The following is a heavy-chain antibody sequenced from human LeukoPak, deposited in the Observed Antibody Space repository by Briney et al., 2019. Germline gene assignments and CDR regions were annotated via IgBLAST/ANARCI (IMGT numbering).Heavy chain of an antibody. CDR3: ARGRENLYYYGSGSYRKGGHWFDP. Sequence: ASVKVSCKASGYTFTGYCMDCVRQAPGQGLEWMGRINPNSGGTNYAQKFQGRVTMTRDTSISTAYMELSRLRSDDTAVYYCARGRENLYYYGSGSYRKGGHWFDPWGQGTLVTVSS. CDR2: INPNSGGT. D-gene: IGHD3-10*01. J-gene: IGHJ5*02. V-gene: IGHV1-2*06. CDR1: GYTFTGYC.